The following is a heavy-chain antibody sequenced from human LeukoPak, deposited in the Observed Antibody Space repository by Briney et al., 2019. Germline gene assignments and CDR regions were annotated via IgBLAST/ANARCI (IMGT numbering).Heavy chain of an antibody. CDR2: LSYSGST. D-gene: IGHD3-16*02. CDR3: ARHSLPGLIRGAFDI. CDR1: GDPISSYY. J-gene: IGHJ3*02. Sequence: SETLSLTCTVSGDPISSYYWSWIRQPPGKGLEWIVYLSYSGSTTYNPSLKSRVTISVDTSKNQFSLKLSSVTAADTAVYYCARHSLPGLIRGAFDIWGQGTMVTVSS. V-gene: IGHV4-59*08.